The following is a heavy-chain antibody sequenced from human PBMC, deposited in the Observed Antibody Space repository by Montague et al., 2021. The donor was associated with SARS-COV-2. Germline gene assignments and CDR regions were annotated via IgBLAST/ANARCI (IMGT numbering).Heavy chain of an antibody. CDR1: GGSFSGYY. D-gene: IGHD3-9*01. Sequence: SETLSLTCAVYGGSFSGYYWSWIRQPPGKGLEWIGEINHSESTNYSPSLKSRVTISVDTSKNQFSLNLSSVTAADTAVYYCARARAAYILTGYYFDYWGQGTLVTVSS. CDR2: INHSEST. CDR3: ARARAAYILTGYYFDY. J-gene: IGHJ4*02. V-gene: IGHV4-34*01.